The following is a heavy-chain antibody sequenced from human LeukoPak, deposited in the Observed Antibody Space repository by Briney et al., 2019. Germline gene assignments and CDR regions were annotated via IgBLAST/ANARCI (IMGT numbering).Heavy chain of an antibody. J-gene: IGHJ5*02. D-gene: IGHD1-14*01. Sequence: SETLSLTCTVSGGSISSYYWGWIRQPPGKGLEWIGYIYYSGSTNYNPSLKSRVTISVDTSKNQFSLKLSSVTAEDTAVYYCAKDAANHDSWFDPWGQGTLVTVSS. CDR3: AKDAANHDSWFDP. CDR2: IYYSGST. V-gene: IGHV4-59*01. CDR1: GGSISSYY.